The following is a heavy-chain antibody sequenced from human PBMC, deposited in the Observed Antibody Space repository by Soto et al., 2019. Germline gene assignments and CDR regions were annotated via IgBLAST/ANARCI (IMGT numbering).Heavy chain of an antibody. CDR2: IIPIFGTA. CDR3: ARGYYYDSSGYMPFDY. V-gene: IGHV1-69*13. CDR1: VGTFRSYA. Sequence: SVKVSCQASVGTFRSYAIRWVRQAPGQGLEWMGGIIPIFGTANYAQKFQGRVTITADESTSTSYMELSSLRSEDTAVYYCARGYYYDSSGYMPFDYWGQGNLVTVSS. D-gene: IGHD3-22*01. J-gene: IGHJ4*02.